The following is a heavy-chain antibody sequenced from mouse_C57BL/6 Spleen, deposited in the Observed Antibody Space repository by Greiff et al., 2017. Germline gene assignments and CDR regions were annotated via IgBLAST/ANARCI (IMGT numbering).Heavy chain of an antibody. V-gene: IGHV1-64*01. CDR3: AREDGSSFGFAY. CDR2: IHPNSGST. J-gene: IGHJ3*01. Sequence: QVQLQQPGAELVKPGASVKLSCKASGYTFTSYWMHWVKQRPGQGLEWIGMIHPNSGSTNYNEKFKSKATLTVDKSSSTAYMQLSSLTSEDSAVYYCAREDGSSFGFAYWGQGTLVTVSA. CDR1: GYTFTSYW. D-gene: IGHD1-1*01.